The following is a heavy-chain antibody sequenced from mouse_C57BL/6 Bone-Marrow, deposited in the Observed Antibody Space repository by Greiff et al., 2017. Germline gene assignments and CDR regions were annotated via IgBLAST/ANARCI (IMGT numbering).Heavy chain of an antibody. Sequence: VQLQQSGAELVKPGASVKLSCKPSGYTFTEYTIPWVKQRSGQGLEWIGWVYPGSGSIKYNEKFKDKATLTADKSSRTVYMELSRLTSEDSAVYFCARHGIYYDIRRGFYYAMDYWGQGTSVTVSS. CDR1: GYTFTEYT. CDR3: ARHGIYYDIRRGFYYAMDY. CDR2: VYPGSGSI. V-gene: IGHV1-62-2*01. J-gene: IGHJ4*01. D-gene: IGHD2-4*01.